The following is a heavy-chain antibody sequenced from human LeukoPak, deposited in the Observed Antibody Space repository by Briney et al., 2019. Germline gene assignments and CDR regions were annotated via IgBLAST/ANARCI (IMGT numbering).Heavy chain of an antibody. Sequence: MXWXRQAPGXGLEWVAVISYDGSNKYYADSVKGRFTISRDNSKNTLYLQMNSLRAEDTAVYYCARGDPAWFDPWGQGTLVTVSS. V-gene: IGHV3-30-3*01. CDR2: ISYDGSNK. J-gene: IGHJ5*02. CDR3: ARGDPAWFDP.